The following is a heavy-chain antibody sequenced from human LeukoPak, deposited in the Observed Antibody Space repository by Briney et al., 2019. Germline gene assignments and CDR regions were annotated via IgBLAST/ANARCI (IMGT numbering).Heavy chain of an antibody. CDR2: ISAYNGNT. CDR3: ARGYYCSSTSCIFGYYYYGMDV. CDR1: GYTFTSYG. J-gene: IGHJ6*02. Sequence: GASVKVSCKASGYTFTSYGISWVRQAPGQGLEWMGRISAYNGNTNYAQKLQGRVTMTTDTSTSTAYMELRSLRSDDTAVYYCARGYYCSSTSCIFGYYYYGMDVWGQGTTVTVSS. D-gene: IGHD2-2*01. V-gene: IGHV1-18*01.